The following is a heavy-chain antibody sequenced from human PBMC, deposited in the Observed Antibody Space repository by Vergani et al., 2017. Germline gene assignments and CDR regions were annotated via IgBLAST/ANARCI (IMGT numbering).Heavy chain of an antibody. Sequence: EVQLVESGGGLIQPGGSLRLSCAASGFTFSSYSMNWVRQAPGKGLEWVSSISSSRSYIYYADSVKGRFTISRDNAKNSLYLQMNSLRAEDTAVYYCARDAGSGGVAGYWGQGTLVTVSS. J-gene: IGHJ4*02. V-gene: IGHV3-21*01. D-gene: IGHD3-10*01. CDR1: GFTFSSYS. CDR3: ARDAGSGGVAGY. CDR2: ISSSRSYI.